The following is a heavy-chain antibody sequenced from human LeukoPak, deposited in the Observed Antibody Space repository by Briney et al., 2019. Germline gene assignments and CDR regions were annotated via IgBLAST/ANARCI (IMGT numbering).Heavy chain of an antibody. CDR2: IYSDGTT. V-gene: IGHV4-39*01. J-gene: IGHJ4*02. CDR3: ARQSLWFGELKYYFDY. Sequence: SETLSLTCSVPEASFSNANYYWVWIRQPPGRGLEWVGSIYSDGTTYYNSSLMSRVTVSVDTSKSQFSLKLSSVTAADTAVYYCARQSLWFGELKYYFDYWGQGTLVTVSS. D-gene: IGHD3-10*01. CDR1: EASFSNANYY.